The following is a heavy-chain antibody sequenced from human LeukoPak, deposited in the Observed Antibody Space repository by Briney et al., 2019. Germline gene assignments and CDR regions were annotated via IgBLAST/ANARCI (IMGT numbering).Heavy chain of an antibody. CDR2: ISYDGSNK. D-gene: IGHD3-10*01. V-gene: IGHV3-30-3*01. J-gene: IGHJ3*02. Sequence: GGSLRLSCAASGITLSSYDMHWVRQAPGKELEWVAVISYDGSNKDYADSVKGRFTISRDNSKNTLDLQMNSLRAEDTAVYYCAKDRGVWAFDIWGQGTMVTVSS. CDR3: AKDRGVWAFDI. CDR1: GITLSSYD.